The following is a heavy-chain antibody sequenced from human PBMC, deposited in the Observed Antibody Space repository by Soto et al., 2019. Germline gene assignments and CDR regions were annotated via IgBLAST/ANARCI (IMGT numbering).Heavy chain of an antibody. V-gene: IGHV3-30-3*01. CDR2: ISYDGSNK. Sequence: QVQLVESGGGVVQPGRSLRLSCAASGFTFSSYAMHWVRQAPGKGLEWVAVISYDGSNKYYADSVKGRFTISRDNSKNTLYLQMNSLRAEDTAVYYCARQGGVGVVAATLDYWGQGTLVTVSS. CDR1: GFTFSSYA. D-gene: IGHD2-15*01. J-gene: IGHJ4*02. CDR3: ARQGGVGVVAATLDY.